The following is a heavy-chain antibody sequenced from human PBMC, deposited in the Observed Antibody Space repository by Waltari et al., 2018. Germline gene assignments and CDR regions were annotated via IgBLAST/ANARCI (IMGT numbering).Heavy chain of an antibody. V-gene: IGHV3-48*03. CDR3: ARGFYGTTYYFDY. Sequence: EVQLVESGGGLVQPGGSLRLSCAASGFTFSSYEMNWVRPAPGKGLEWVSYISSSGSSIYYADSVKGRFTISRDNAKNSLFLQMNSLRAEDTAVYYCARGFYGTTYYFDYWGQGTLVTVSS. J-gene: IGHJ4*02. CDR2: ISSSGSSI. CDR1: GFTFSSYE. D-gene: IGHD1-1*01.